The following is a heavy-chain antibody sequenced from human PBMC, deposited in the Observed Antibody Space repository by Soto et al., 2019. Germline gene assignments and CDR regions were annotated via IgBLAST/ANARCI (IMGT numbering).Heavy chain of an antibody. Sequence: ASVKVSCKASGGTFSSYTISWVRQAPGQGLEWMGRIIPILGIANYAQKFQGRVTITADESTSTAYMELSSLRSEDTAVYYCARVPDPAYYYDSSGYYFRSFDYWGQGTLVTVSS. CDR3: ARVPDPAYYYDSSGYYFRSFDY. CDR1: GGTFSSYT. CDR2: IIPILGIA. V-gene: IGHV1-69*02. J-gene: IGHJ4*02. D-gene: IGHD3-22*01.